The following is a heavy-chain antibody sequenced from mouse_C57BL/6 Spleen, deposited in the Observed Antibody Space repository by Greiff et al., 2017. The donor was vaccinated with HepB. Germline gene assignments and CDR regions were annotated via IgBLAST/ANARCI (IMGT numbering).Heavy chain of an antibody. CDR2: IDPNSGGT. J-gene: IGHJ1*03. V-gene: IGHV1-72*01. CDR3: ARRSNYWYFDV. Sequence: VQLQQSGAELVKPGASVKLSCKASGSTFPSYWMHWVRQRPGRGLAWIGRIDPNSGGTKYNEKFKSKATLTVDKPSSTAYMQLSSLTSEDSAVYYCARRSNYWYFDVWGTGTTVTVSS. D-gene: IGHD2-5*01. CDR1: GSTFPSYW.